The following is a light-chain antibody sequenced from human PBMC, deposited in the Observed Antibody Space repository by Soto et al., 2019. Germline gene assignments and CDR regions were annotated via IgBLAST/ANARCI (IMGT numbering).Light chain of an antibody. CDR1: QSISSW. J-gene: IGKJ1*01. Sequence: DIQMTQSPFTLSASVGDRVTITCRASQSISSWLAWYQQKRGKAPKLLIYDASSLESGAPSRFRGSGSRTEFTLTNSSLQPDEFATYYCKQQMRTFGQGTKVDI. CDR3: KQQMRT. V-gene: IGKV1-5*01. CDR2: DAS.